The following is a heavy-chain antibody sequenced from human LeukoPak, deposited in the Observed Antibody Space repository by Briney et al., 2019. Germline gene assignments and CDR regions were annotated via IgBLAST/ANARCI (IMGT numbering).Heavy chain of an antibody. CDR1: GFTFSSYG. J-gene: IGHJ3*02. CDR3: ATRKRGDGYDRYAFDI. Sequence: GGSLRLSCAATGFTFSSYGMHWVRQAPGKGLEWVAVISYEGSNKYYADSVKGRFTISRDNSKNTLYLQMNSLRAEDTAVYYCATRKRGDGYDRYAFDIWGQGTMVTVSS. D-gene: IGHD3-22*01. V-gene: IGHV3-30*03. CDR2: ISYEGSNK.